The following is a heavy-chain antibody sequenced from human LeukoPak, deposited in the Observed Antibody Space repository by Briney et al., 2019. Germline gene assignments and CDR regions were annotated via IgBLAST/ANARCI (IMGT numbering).Heavy chain of an antibody. CDR1: GFTFSNYA. D-gene: IGHD6-19*01. CDR3: AKAQYTSVWSSALGY. V-gene: IGHV3-23*01. Sequence: GRSLRLSCAASGFTFSNYAMSWVRQAPGKGLEWVSVISGNEDNTYYADSVKGRFTISRDNSKNTLYLQMNSLRAEDSALYYCAKAQYTSVWSSALGYWGQGTLVTVSS. J-gene: IGHJ4*02. CDR2: ISGNEDNT.